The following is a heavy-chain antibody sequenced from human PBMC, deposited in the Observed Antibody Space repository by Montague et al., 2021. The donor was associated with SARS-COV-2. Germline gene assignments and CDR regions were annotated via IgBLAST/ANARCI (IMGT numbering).Heavy chain of an antibody. J-gene: IGHJ4*02. D-gene: IGHD2-21*01. CDR3: ARGIPGY. CDR2: INHRGNT. V-gene: IGHV4-34*01. Sequence: SETLSLTCAVYDGSFSDYWWSWVRQSPGKGLEWIGNINHRGNTNYNPSLKSRVTISVDTSKHQFSLKLNSVTAADTAIYYCARGIPGYWGQGPLVTVSS. CDR1: DGSFSDYW.